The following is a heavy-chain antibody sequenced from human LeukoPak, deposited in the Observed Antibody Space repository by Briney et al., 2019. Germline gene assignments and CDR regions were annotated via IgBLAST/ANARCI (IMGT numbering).Heavy chain of an antibody. CDR2: ISSSSSYI. V-gene: IGHV3-21*01. J-gene: IGHJ4*02. Sequence: GGSLRLSCAASGFSFSRYSMNWVRQAPGKGLEWVSSISSSSSYIYYADSVKGRFTISRDNAKNSLYLQMNSLRAEDTAVYYCARDPDTGYSGSGSLFDYWGQGTLVTVSS. CDR3: ARDPDTGYSGSGSLFDY. CDR1: GFSFSRYS. D-gene: IGHD3-10*01.